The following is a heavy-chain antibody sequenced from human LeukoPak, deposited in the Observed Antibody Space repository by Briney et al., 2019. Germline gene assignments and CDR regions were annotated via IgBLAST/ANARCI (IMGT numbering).Heavy chain of an antibody. J-gene: IGHJ4*02. D-gene: IGHD3-16*01. CDR1: GFAFRTYA. V-gene: IGHV3-23*01. CDR3: VKDVGIRMGAPYDC. CDR2: ISGRGDST. Sequence: GGSLRLSCAASGFAFRTYAMTWVRQAPARGLEWVAAISGRGDSTYYADSAEGRFTISRDNPKNTLYLQMNSLRAEDTAVYYCVKDVGIRMGAPYDCWGQGALVTVSS.